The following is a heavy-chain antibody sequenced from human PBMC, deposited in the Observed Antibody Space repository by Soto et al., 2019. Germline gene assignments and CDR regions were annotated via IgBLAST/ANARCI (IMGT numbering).Heavy chain of an antibody. CDR2: INPNSGGT. CDR3: ARALSRAVGYSGYDARPSHQSAMDV. J-gene: IGHJ6*02. Sequence: ASVKVSCKASGYTFTGYYMHWVRQAPGQGLEWMGWINPNSGGTNYAQKFQGWVTMTRDTSISTAYMELSRLRSDDTAVYYCARALSRAVGYSGYDARPSHQSAMDVWGQGTTVTVSS. CDR1: GYTFTGYY. V-gene: IGHV1-2*04. D-gene: IGHD5-12*01.